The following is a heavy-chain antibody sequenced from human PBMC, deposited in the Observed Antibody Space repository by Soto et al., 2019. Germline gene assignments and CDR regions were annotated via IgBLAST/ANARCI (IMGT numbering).Heavy chain of an antibody. D-gene: IGHD3-10*01. CDR1: GGSMSSYY. Sequence: PSETLSLTCTASGGSMSSYYWNWIRQPSGKGLESIGDIYASGSTNYNPSFKSRVTISVDTSKNQFSLKLSSVTAADTAVYYCARGLLWFGELFPNWFDPWGQGTLVTVSS. J-gene: IGHJ5*02. CDR2: IYASGST. V-gene: IGHV4-59*12. CDR3: ARGLLWFGELFPNWFDP.